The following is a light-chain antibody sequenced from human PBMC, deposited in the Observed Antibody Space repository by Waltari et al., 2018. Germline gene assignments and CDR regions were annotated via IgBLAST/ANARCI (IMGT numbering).Light chain of an antibody. CDR1: QSVGSNY. Sequence: EIXLTQSPXXLSXXXXXXAXXXCRASQSVGSNYLAWYQQRPGQAPRLLIYGASSRATGIPDRFSGSGSGTDFTLSISRLEPEDFAVYYCQHYVRTWAFGQGTKVEIK. CDR3: QHYVRTWA. J-gene: IGKJ1*01. CDR2: GAS. V-gene: IGKV3-20*01.